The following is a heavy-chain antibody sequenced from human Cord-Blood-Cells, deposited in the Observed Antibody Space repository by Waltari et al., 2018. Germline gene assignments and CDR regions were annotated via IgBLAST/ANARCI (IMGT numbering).Heavy chain of an antibody. CDR1: GLSLTTSGMG. CDR2: IDWDDDK. CDR3: ARTANWDDAFDI. V-gene: IGHV2-70*01. Sequence: QVTFRESGPALVKPTQTPTLTCTFSGLSLTTSGMGVGWLRQPPGHALEWLALIDWDDDKYYSTSLKTRLTISKDTSKSQVVLTMTNMDPVDTATYYCARTANWDDAFDIWGQGTMVTVSS. D-gene: IGHD7-27*01. J-gene: IGHJ3*02.